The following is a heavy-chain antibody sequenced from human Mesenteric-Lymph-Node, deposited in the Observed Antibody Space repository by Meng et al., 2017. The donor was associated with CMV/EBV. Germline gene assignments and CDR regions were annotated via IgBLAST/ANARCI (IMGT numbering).Heavy chain of an antibody. Sequence: FSNYDMSWVRQAPGKGLEWVSTTRGDTDNTYYADSVKGRFTISRDNSKNTLYLQMNSLRAEDTAVYYCARDLLRYCSSTSCLGPHLQHWGQGTLVTVSS. D-gene: IGHD2-2*01. CDR3: ARDLLRYCSSTSCLGPHLQH. J-gene: IGHJ1*01. V-gene: IGHV3-23*01. CDR2: TRGDTDNT. CDR1: FSNYD.